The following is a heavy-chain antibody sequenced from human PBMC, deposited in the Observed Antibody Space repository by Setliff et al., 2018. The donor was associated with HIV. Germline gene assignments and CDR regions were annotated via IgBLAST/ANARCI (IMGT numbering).Heavy chain of an antibody. V-gene: IGHV3-23*01. D-gene: IGHD3-16*01. Sequence: GGSLRLSCAASGFTFSSYAMSWVRQAPGKGLEWVSAISGSDGSTYYADSVKGRFTISRDNSKNTLYLQMNSLRAEDTAVYYCAKDYYDFVWGSSLAYWGQGTLVTVSS. J-gene: IGHJ4*02. CDR1: GFTFSSYA. CDR2: ISGSDGST. CDR3: AKDYYDFVWGSSLAY.